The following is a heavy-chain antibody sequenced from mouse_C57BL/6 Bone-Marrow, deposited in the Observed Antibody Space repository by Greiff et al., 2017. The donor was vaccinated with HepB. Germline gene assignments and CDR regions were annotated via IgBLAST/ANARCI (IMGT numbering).Heavy chain of an antibody. D-gene: IGHD2-1*01. J-gene: IGHJ4*01. Sequence: VKVVESGPGLVAPSQSLSITCTVSGFSLTSYAISWVRQPPGKGLEWLGVIWTGGGTNYNSAPKSRLSISKDNSNSQVFLKMNSLQTDDTARYYCARKRGYYGNLYYAMDYWGQGTSVTVSS. CDR1: GFSLTSYA. CDR2: IWTGGGT. V-gene: IGHV2-9-1*01. CDR3: ARKRGYYGNLYYAMDY.